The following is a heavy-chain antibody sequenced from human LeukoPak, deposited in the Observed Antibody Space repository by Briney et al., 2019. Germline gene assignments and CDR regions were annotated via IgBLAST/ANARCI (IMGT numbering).Heavy chain of an antibody. V-gene: IGHV4-34*01. J-gene: IGHJ4*02. CDR1: GGSFSDYY. CDR3: ARARIAAAGTTDY. D-gene: IGHD6-13*01. Sequence: NPSXTLSLTCAVYGGSFSDYYWSWIRQPPGKGLEWIGEINHSGSTNYNPSLKRRGTISVDKYKNKFSLKLSSVTAADTAVYYCARARIAAAGTTDYWGQGTLVTVSS. CDR2: INHSGST.